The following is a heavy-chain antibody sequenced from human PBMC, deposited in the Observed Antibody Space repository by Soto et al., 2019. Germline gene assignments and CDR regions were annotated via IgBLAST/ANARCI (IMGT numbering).Heavy chain of an antibody. Sequence: QLLESGPGLVKPSETLSLTCTVSGGSISSSSYYWGWIRQPPGKGLEWIGSIYYSGSTYYNPSLKSRVTISVDTSKNQFSPKLWSVTAADTAVYYCASQQRDGYNPNCDPWGRGTLVTGSS. D-gene: IGHD2-21*01. CDR2: IYYSGST. CDR3: ASQQRDGYNPNCDP. J-gene: IGHJ2*01. V-gene: IGHV4-39*01. CDR1: GGSISSSSYY.